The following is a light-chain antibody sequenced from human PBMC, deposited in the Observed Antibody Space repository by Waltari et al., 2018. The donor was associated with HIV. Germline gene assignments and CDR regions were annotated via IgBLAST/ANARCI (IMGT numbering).Light chain of an antibody. J-gene: IGLJ2*01. CDR1: SPNIVAGYD. CDR2: KNI. V-gene: IGLV1-40*01. CDR3: QSYDRSLTWV. Sequence: HSLLTQPPSVSGAPGQRVTISCTGSSPNIVAGYDVHWYQKYPGTAPTLLIFKNITRPSGGPDRFSASKPVTSASLVITGLQPEDEPDYYCQSYDRSLTWVFGGVTSLTVL.